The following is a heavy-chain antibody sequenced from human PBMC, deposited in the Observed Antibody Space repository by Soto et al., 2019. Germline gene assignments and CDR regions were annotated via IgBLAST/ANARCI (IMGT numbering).Heavy chain of an antibody. CDR2: ISYDGSNK. V-gene: IGHV3-30-3*01. Sequence: GGSLRLSCAASGFTFSSYAMHWVRQAPGKGLEWVAVISYDGSNKYYADSVKGRFTISRDNSKNTLYLQMNSLRAEDTAVYYCARNPGYCSSTSCHPRPYYFDYWGQGTLVTVSS. D-gene: IGHD2-2*01. CDR1: GFTFSSYA. J-gene: IGHJ4*02. CDR3: ARNPGYCSSTSCHPRPYYFDY.